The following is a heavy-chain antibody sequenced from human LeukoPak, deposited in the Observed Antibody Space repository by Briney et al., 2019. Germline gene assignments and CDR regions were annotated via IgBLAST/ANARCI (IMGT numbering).Heavy chain of an antibody. CDR1: GFTFSSYE. CDR3: ARSKTGYSSSWYFDY. D-gene: IGHD6-13*01. J-gene: IGHJ4*02. Sequence: GGSLRLSCAASGFTFSSYEMNWVRQAPGKGLEWVSYISSSGSTIYYADSVKGRFTISRDNAKNSLYLQMNSLRAEDTAVYYCARSKTGYSSSWYFDYWGQGTLVTVSS. V-gene: IGHV3-48*03. CDR2: ISSSGSTI.